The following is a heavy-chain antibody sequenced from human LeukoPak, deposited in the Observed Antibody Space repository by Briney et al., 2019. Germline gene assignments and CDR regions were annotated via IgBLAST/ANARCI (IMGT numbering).Heavy chain of an antibody. V-gene: IGHV1-46*01. J-gene: IGHJ4*02. D-gene: IGHD6-25*01. Sequence: ASVKVSCKASGYTVTSYYMHWVRQAPGQGLEWMGIINPSGGSTSYAQKFQGRVTMTRDTSTSAVYMELSSLRSEDTAVYYCAKSTARYYFDYWGQGTLVTVSS. CDR3: AKSTARYYFDY. CDR1: GYTVTSYY. CDR2: INPSGGST.